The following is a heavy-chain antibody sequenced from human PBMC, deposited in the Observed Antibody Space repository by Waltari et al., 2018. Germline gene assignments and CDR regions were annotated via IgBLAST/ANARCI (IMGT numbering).Heavy chain of an antibody. D-gene: IGHD3-3*01. Sequence: EVQLVQSGAEVKKPGATVKISCKASGYTFTDYYMHWVQQAPGKGLEGMGRVDPEDGQTIYAEQFQGSVTITADTATDTAYMELSSLRSEDTAVYYCATEGRFLEWLHTFGYWGQGTLVTVSS. CDR1: GYTFTDYY. CDR2: VDPEDGQT. J-gene: IGHJ4*02. V-gene: IGHV1-69-2*01. CDR3: ATEGRFLEWLHTFGY.